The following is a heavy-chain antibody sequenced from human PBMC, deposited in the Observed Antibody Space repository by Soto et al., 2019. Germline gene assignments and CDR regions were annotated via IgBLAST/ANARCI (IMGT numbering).Heavy chain of an antibody. CDR1: GGSISSGDYY. V-gene: IGHV4-30-4*01. D-gene: IGHD3-3*01. Sequence: SETLSLTCTVSGGSISSGDYYWSWIRQPPGKGLEWIGYIYYSGSTYYNPSLKSRVTISVDTSKNQFSLKLSSVTAADTAVYYCAREVRFLEWLLYDGMDVWGQGTTVTVSS. J-gene: IGHJ6*02. CDR3: AREVRFLEWLLYDGMDV. CDR2: IYYSGST.